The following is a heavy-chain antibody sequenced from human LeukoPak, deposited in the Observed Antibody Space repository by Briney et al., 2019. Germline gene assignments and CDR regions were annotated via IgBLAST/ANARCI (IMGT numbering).Heavy chain of an antibody. Sequence: SETLSLTCTVSGGSISSYYWSWIRQPPGKGLEWIGYIYYSGSTYYNPSLKSRVTISVDTSKNQFSLKLSSVTAADTAVYYCASPTEMATILSAFDIWGQGTMVTVSS. CDR3: ASPTEMATILSAFDI. V-gene: IGHV4-59*04. D-gene: IGHD5-24*01. CDR2: IYYSGST. CDR1: GGSISSYY. J-gene: IGHJ3*02.